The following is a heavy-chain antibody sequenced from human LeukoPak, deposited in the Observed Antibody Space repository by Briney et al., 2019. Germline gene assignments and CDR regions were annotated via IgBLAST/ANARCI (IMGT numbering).Heavy chain of an antibody. J-gene: IGHJ4*02. CDR1: GFTLSSYW. CDR2: IKQDGSEK. CDR3: AREATVTTD. Sequence: PGGSLRLSCAASGFTLSSYWMSWVRQAPGKGLEWVANIKQDGSEKYYVDSVKGRFTISRDNAKNSLYLQMNSLRAEDTAVYYCAREATVTTDWGQGTLVTVSS. D-gene: IGHD4-17*01. V-gene: IGHV3-7*01.